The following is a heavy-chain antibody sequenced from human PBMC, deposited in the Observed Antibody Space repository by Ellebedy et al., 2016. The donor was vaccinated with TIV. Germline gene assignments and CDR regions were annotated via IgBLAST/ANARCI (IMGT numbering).Heavy chain of an antibody. CDR2: INPNSGGT. CDR1: GYTFTGYY. Sequence: ASVKVSXXASGYTFTGYYMHWVRQAPGQGLEWMGWINPNSGGTNYAQKFQGWVTMTRDTSISTAYMELSRLRSDDTAVYYCARDLGSGWLGAFDYWGQGTLVTVSS. J-gene: IGHJ4*02. V-gene: IGHV1-2*04. CDR3: ARDLGSGWLGAFDY. D-gene: IGHD3-16*01.